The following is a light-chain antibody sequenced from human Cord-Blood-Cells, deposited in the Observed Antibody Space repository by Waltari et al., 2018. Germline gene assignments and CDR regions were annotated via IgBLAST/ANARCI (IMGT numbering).Light chain of an antibody. J-gene: IGLJ2*01. V-gene: IGLV2-14*01. Sequence: QSALTQPASVSGSPGQSITIACTGTSSDVGGYNYVSWYQQHPGKAPKLMIYDVSNRPAGGSNRFSGYKSGNTASLTISGLQAEYEADYYCSSYTSSSTLEIFGGGTKLTVL. CDR1: SSDVGGYNY. CDR3: SSYTSSSTLEI. CDR2: DVS.